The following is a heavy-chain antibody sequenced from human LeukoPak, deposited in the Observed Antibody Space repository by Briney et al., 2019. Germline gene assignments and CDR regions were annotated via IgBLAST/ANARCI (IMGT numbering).Heavy chain of an antibody. V-gene: IGHV1-69*04. D-gene: IGHD2-15*01. CDR2: IIPILGIA. Sequence: GASVKVSCKASGGTFSSYAISWVRQAPGQGLEWMGRIIPILGIANYAQKFQGRVTITADKSTSTAYMELSSLRSEDTAVYYCAVPRGGAPDSVVASLGAFDIWGQGTMVTVSS. J-gene: IGHJ3*02. CDR3: AVPRGGAPDSVVASLGAFDI. CDR1: GGTFSSYA.